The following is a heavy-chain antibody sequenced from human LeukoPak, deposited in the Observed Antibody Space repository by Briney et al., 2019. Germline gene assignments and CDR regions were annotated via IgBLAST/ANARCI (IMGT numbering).Heavy chain of an antibody. CDR1: GFTFSSYA. CDR3: AKGTDSSGYHYYYYMDV. D-gene: IGHD6-19*01. Sequence: PGGSLRLSCAASGFTFSSYAIHWVRQAPGMGLEWVALISNDVSNNYYADSVKGRFTVSRDSSKNTLYLQMNSLRAEDTAVYYCAKGTDSSGYHYYYYMDVWGKGTTVTVSS. CDR2: ISNDVSNN. J-gene: IGHJ6*03. V-gene: IGHV3-30*04.